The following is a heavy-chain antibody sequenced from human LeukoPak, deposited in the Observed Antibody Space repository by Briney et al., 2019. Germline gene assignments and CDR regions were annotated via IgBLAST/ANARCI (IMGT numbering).Heavy chain of an antibody. CDR2: IYYSGST. CDR1: GGSISSGDYY. Sequence: SETLSLTCTVSGGSISSGDYYWSWIRQPPGKGLEWIGYIYYSGSTHYNPSLKSRLTISVDTSKNQFSLKLSSVTAADTAVYYCAREGQGDNRFDYWGQGTLDTVSS. CDR3: AREGQGDNRFDY. J-gene: IGHJ4*02. D-gene: IGHD5-24*01. V-gene: IGHV4-30-4*01.